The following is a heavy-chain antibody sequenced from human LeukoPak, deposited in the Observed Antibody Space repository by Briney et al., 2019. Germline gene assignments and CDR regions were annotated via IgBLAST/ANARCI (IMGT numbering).Heavy chain of an antibody. D-gene: IGHD5-24*01. CDR3: AKGGDGYNYGSSFDY. CDR1: GVTVSSNY. V-gene: IGHV3-66*02. Sequence: PGGSLRLSCAASGVTVSSNYMSWVRQAPGKGLEWVSVIYSGGSTYYADSVKGRFTISRDKSKNTLYLQMNSLRAEDTAVYYCAKGGDGYNYGSSFDYWGQGTLVTVSS. CDR2: IYSGGST. J-gene: IGHJ4*02.